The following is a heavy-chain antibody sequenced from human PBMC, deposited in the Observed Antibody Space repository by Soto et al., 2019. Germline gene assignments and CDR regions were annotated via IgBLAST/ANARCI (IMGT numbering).Heavy chain of an antibody. CDR1: GFTLSSYD. CDR3: VKEEIVVVGGFDY. CDR2: ISRKGNNI. D-gene: IGHD1-26*01. Sequence: GGSLRLSCSASGFTLSSYDMHWVRQAPGKGLEYVSGISRKGNNIYYADSVKGRFTISRDTFKDTLFLQMTSLRAEDTAVYYCVKEEIVVVGGFDYWGQGTLVTVSS. J-gene: IGHJ4*02. V-gene: IGHV3-64D*06.